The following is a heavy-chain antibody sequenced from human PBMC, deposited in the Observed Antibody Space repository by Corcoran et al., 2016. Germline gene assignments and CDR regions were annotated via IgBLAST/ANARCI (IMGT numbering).Heavy chain of an antibody. CDR1: GFTFSSYS. J-gene: IGHJ4*02. Sequence: EVQLVESGGGLVQPGGSLGLSCAASGFTFSSYSINWVRQTPGKGLEWISYISSSSTTIYYADSVKGRFPISRDNAKNSLFLQMNSLRAEDTAVYDCARGGDGSSPRKYSFDYWGQGTLVTVSS. CDR2: ISSSSTTI. V-gene: IGHV3-48*04. D-gene: IGHD6-6*01. CDR3: ARGGDGSSPRKYSFDY.